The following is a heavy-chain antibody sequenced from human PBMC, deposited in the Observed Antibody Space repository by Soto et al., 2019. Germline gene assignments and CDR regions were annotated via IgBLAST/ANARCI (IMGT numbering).Heavy chain of an antibody. Sequence: ASVKVSCKASGYTFTSYYMHWVRQAPGQGLEWMGIINPSGGSTSYAQKFQGRVTMTRDTSTSTVYMELSSLRSEDTAVYYCARARSRYSSGWSPAFDIWGQGTMVTVSS. CDR3: ARARSRYSSGWSPAFDI. CDR2: INPSGGST. J-gene: IGHJ3*02. D-gene: IGHD6-19*01. CDR1: GYTFTSYY. V-gene: IGHV1-46*01.